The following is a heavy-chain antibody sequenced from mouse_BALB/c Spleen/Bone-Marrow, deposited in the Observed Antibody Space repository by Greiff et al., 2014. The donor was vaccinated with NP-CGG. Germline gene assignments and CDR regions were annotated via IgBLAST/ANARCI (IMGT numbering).Heavy chain of an antibody. CDR1: GYTFTSYW. CDR2: INPSTGDT. CDR3: ARSGGYDGFSY. J-gene: IGHJ2*01. D-gene: IGHD2-2*01. Sequence: VQLVESGAELAKPGASVKMSCKASGYTFTSYWMHWVKQRPGQGLEWIGYINPSTGDTEYNQKFKDKATLTADKSSSTAYMQLSSLTSEDSAVYYCARSGGYDGFSYWGQGTTLTVSS. V-gene: IGHV1-7*01.